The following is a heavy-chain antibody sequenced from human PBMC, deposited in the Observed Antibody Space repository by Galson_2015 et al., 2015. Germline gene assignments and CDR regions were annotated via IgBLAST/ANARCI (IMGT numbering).Heavy chain of an antibody. J-gene: IGHJ3*02. Sequence: ETLSLTCAVYGGSFSGYHWSWIRQPPGKGLEWIGEINHSGSTNYNPSLKSRVTISVDTSKNQFSLKLSSVTAADTAVYYCARDIAVAGRPGAFDIWGQGTMVTVSS. CDR1: GGSFSGYH. D-gene: IGHD6-19*01. CDR2: INHSGST. V-gene: IGHV4-34*01. CDR3: ARDIAVAGRPGAFDI.